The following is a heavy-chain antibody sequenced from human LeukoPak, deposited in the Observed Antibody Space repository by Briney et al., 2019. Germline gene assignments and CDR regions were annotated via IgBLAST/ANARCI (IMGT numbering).Heavy chain of an antibody. J-gene: IGHJ3*02. CDR1: GYTFTSYA. CDR2: INAGHGNT. Sequence: GASVKVSCKASGYTFTSYAIQWVRQAPGQRLEWMGWINAGHGNTKYSQSFQGRVTITRDTSASTAYMELSSLRSEDTAVYYCARDSTPTGPSQYEYYYDSSGYYYDAFDIWGQGTMVTVSS. CDR3: ARDSTPTGPSQYEYYYDSSGYYYDAFDI. D-gene: IGHD3-22*01. V-gene: IGHV1-3*01.